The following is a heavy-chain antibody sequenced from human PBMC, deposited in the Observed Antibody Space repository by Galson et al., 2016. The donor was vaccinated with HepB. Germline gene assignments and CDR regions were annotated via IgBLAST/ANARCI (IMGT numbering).Heavy chain of an antibody. CDR1: GYTFTAHY. CDR2: INPYSGDT. J-gene: IGHJ2*01. Sequence: SVKVSCKASGYTFTAHYMHWVRLAPGQGLEWMGWINPYSGDTKYAQEFQGRVTMTRDTSISAAYMELSSLKSDDTAVYYCARVSGMGVDLWGRGTLVTVSS. V-gene: IGHV1-2*02. CDR3: ARVSGMGVDL. D-gene: IGHD1-26*01.